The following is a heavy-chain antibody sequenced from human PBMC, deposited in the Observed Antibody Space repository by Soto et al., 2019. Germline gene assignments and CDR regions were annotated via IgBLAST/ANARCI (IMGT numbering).Heavy chain of an antibody. J-gene: IGHJ4*02. CDR1: VFTFSSYC. CDR3: ARSRILTWIKLWRHHYFYS. D-gene: IGHD5-18*01. V-gene: IGHV3-7*04. Sequence: WGSLRLSCAASVFTFSSYCMSWVRQAPGNGLEWVSNIKQDGSEKYYVDSVKGRFTISRDNAKNSLYLQMNSLRAEDTAVYYCARSRILTWIKLWRHHYFYSRVLRTLATVSS. CDR2: IKQDGSEK.